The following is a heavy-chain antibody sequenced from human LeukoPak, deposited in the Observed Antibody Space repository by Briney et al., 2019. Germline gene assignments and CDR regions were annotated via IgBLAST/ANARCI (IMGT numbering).Heavy chain of an antibody. CDR2: INHSGST. Sequence: SETLSLTCAVYGGSFSGYYWSWIRQPPGKGLEWIGEINHSGSTNYNPSLKSRVTISVDTSKNQFPLKLSSVTAADTAVYYCARGRFKYSSSSLIGYWGQGTLVTVSS. J-gene: IGHJ4*02. D-gene: IGHD6-6*01. CDR1: GGSFSGYY. V-gene: IGHV4-34*01. CDR3: ARGRFKYSSSSLIGY.